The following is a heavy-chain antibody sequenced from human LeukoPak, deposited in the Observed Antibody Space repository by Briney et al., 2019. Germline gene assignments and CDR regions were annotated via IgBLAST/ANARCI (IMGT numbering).Heavy chain of an antibody. J-gene: IGHJ4*02. CDR2: ISSSGSTI. V-gene: IGHV3-48*04. CDR3: ARVGEMTTTFLTFDY. D-gene: IGHD5-24*01. CDR1: GFTFSSYS. Sequence: GGSLRLSCAASGFTFSSYSMSWIRQAPGKGLEWVSYISSSGSTIYYADSVKGRFTISRDNAKNSLYLQMNSLRAEDTAVYYCARVGEMTTTFLTFDYWGQGTLVTVSS.